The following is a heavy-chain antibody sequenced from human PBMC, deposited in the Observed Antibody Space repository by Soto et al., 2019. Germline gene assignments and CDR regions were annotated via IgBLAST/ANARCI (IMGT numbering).Heavy chain of an antibody. CDR1: GDSFTGYY. D-gene: IGHD3-22*01. V-gene: IGHV1-2*02. Sequence: PVEACCKASGDSFTGYYMRWVRQATRQGLEWMGWINPNSGGTNYAQKFQGRVTITADESTSTAYMELSSLRSEDTAVYYCARDLAPTVVITDYYGMDVWGQGPTVTVSS. CDR3: ARDLAPTVVITDYYGMDV. CDR2: INPNSGGT. J-gene: IGHJ6*02.